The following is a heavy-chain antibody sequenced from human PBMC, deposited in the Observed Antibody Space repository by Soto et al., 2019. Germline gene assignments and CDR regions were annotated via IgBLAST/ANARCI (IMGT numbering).Heavy chain of an antibody. D-gene: IGHD3-3*01. CDR2: IFYNGIT. CDR1: GGSISDNY. J-gene: IGHJ6*02. V-gene: IGHV4-59*01. Sequence: NPSETLSLTCTVSGGSISDNYWIWIRQPPGKGLEWIGYIFYNGITSYSPSLKSRVSISLDTSKNQFSLNLSSVTAADTAVYYCARDSPRTTVFGPFYYYTMDVWGPGTTVTVSS. CDR3: ARDSPRTTVFGPFYYYTMDV.